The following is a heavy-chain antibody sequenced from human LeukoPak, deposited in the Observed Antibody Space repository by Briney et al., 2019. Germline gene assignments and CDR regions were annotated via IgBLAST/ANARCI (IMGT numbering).Heavy chain of an antibody. J-gene: IGHJ6*03. V-gene: IGHV1-2*02. CDR3: ARDARRGYSGHDFGPYYYYYMDV. Sequence: GASVKVSCKASGYTFTGYYMHWVRQAPGQGLEWMGWINPNSGGTNYAQKFQGRVTMTRDTSISTAYMELSRLRSDDTAVYYCARDARRGYSGHDFGPYYYYYMDVWGKGTTVTVSS. CDR2: INPNSGGT. CDR1: GYTFTGYY. D-gene: IGHD5-12*01.